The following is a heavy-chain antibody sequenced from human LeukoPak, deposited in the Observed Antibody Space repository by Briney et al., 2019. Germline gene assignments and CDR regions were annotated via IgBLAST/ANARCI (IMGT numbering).Heavy chain of an antibody. CDR3: AKWRSGRDMDV. V-gene: IGHV3-23*01. CDR2: IGFSGERT. CDR1: GFTMSSQA. Sequence: GGSLRLSCAASGFTMSSQAMSWVRQASGKGLEWVSGIGFSGERTFYADSMKGRFTISRDKSKNTLYLEMNSLRAEDTALYYCAKWRSGRDMDVWGKGTTVTVSS. D-gene: IGHD3-3*01. J-gene: IGHJ6*03.